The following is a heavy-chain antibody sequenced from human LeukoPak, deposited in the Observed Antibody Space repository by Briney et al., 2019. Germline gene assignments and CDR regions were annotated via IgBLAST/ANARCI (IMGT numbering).Heavy chain of an antibody. CDR2: ISFNNVI. Sequence: PGGSLRLSCAGSGFTFSSYSMNWVRQAPGKGLEWVSSISFNNVIFYADSVKGRFTTSRDNARNSLYLQMNSLRAEDTAVYYCAREPTYSSSWYTTCDYWGQGTLVTVSS. V-gene: IGHV3-21*01. J-gene: IGHJ4*02. D-gene: IGHD6-13*01. CDR3: AREPTYSSSWYTTCDY. CDR1: GFTFSSYS.